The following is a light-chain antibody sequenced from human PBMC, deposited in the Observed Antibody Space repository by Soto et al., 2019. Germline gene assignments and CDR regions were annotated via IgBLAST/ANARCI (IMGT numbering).Light chain of an antibody. CDR3: QSYDSSLSGSLEV. CDR1: SSNIGAGYD. V-gene: IGLV1-40*01. CDR2: GNS. J-gene: IGLJ2*01. Sequence: QSVLTQPPSVSGAPGQRVTISCTGSSSNIGAGYDVHWYQQLPGTAPKLLIYGNSNRPSGVPDRFSGSKSGTSASLAITGLQAEDEADYYCQSYDSSLSGSLEVFGGGTKLTVL.